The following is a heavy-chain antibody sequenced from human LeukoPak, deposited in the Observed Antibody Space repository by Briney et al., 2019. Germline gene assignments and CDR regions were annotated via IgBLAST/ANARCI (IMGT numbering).Heavy chain of an antibody. CDR2: INWNGGST. Sequence: GGSLRLSCAASGFTFSSYWMSWVRQAPGKGLEWVSGINWNGGSTGYADSVEGRFTISRDNAKNSLYLQMNSLRAEDTALYYCARGIGRFDYWGQGTLVTVSP. V-gene: IGHV3-20*04. CDR1: GFTFSSYW. CDR3: ARGIGRFDY. D-gene: IGHD2-15*01. J-gene: IGHJ4*02.